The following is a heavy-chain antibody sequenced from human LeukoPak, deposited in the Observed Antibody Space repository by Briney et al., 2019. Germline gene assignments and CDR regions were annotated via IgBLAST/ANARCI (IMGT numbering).Heavy chain of an antibody. CDR3: AKEGGSSWYGWFDP. CDR2: ISGSGGST. D-gene: IGHD6-13*01. V-gene: IGHV3-23*01. J-gene: IGHJ5*02. Sequence: GGSLRLSCTASGFTFSSYAMSWVRQAPGKGLEWVSAISGSGGSTYYADSVKGRFTISRDNSKNTLYLQMNSPRAEDTAVYYCAKEGGSSWYGWFDPWGQGTLVTVSS. CDR1: GFTFSSYA.